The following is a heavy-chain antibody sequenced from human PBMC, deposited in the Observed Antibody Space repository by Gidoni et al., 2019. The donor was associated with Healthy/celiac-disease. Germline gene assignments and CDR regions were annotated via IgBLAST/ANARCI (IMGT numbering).Heavy chain of an antibody. D-gene: IGHD3-22*01. CDR3: TTALDSSGYYWHPSEDY. Sequence: EVQLVESGGGLVKPGGSLRLSCAASRFTFSNAWMSWVRQAPGKGLEWVGSIKSKTEGGTTDYAAPVKGRFTISRDDSKNTLYLQMNSLKTEDTAVYYCTTALDSSGYYWHPSEDYWGQGTLVTVSS. J-gene: IGHJ4*02. CDR1: RFTFSNAW. V-gene: IGHV3-15*01. CDR2: IKSKTEGGTT.